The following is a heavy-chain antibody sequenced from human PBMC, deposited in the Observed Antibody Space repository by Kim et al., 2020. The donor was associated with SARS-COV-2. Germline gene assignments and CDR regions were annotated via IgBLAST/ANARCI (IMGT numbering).Heavy chain of an antibody. D-gene: IGHD2-2*01. J-gene: IGHJ6*02. CDR3: ARHSMTNYGMDV. V-gene: IGHV4-39*01. Sequence: SHNPPHQGRGTITVDTSKNQFSLKLSSVTAADTAVYYCARHSMTNYGMDVWGQGTTVTVSS.